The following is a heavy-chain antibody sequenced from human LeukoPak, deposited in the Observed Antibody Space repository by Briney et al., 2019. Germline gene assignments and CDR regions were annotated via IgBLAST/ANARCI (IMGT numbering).Heavy chain of an antibody. Sequence: GASVKVSCKVSGYTLTELSIHWVRQAPGKGLEWMGGFDPEDGKTSYTQRFQGRVTLTKDTSTDTAYMELSSLTSEDTAEYYCGRGFSIDYWGQGTLVTVSS. J-gene: IGHJ4*02. CDR3: GRGFSIDY. CDR2: FDPEDGKT. D-gene: IGHD3-10*01. V-gene: IGHV1-24*01. CDR1: GYTLTELS.